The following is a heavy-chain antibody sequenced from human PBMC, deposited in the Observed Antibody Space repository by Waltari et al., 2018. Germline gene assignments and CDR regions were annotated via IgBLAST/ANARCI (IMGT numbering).Heavy chain of an antibody. D-gene: IGHD2-21*01. CDR2: IYWNDDK. CDR3: AHRRDGYFDS. V-gene: IGHV2-5*01. J-gene: IGHJ4*02. CDR1: GFSLRTSGVG. Sequence: QIPLKESGPTLVKPTQTLTLTCIFSGFSLRTSGVGVAWIRQPPGKALEWLALIYWNDDKFYTPSLKNRLTITKDTSKNQVVLTVTNMDPVDTATYYCAHRRDGYFDSWGQGILVTVSS.